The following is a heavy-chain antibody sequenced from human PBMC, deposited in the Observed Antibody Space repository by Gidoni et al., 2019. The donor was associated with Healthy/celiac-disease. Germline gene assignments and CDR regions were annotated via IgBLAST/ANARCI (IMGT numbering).Heavy chain of an antibody. CDR3: TRHVRGYSYGMPDYYMDV. CDR2: SRSKANSYAT. J-gene: IGHJ6*03. CDR1: GFTFSGSA. D-gene: IGHD5-18*01. Sequence: EVQLVESGGGLVQPGGSLKLSCAASGFTFSGSAMHWVRQASGKGLAWVGRSRSKANSYATAYAASVKGRFTISRDDSKNTAYLQMNSLKTEDTAVYYCTRHVRGYSYGMPDYYMDVWGKGTTVTVSS. V-gene: IGHV3-73*01.